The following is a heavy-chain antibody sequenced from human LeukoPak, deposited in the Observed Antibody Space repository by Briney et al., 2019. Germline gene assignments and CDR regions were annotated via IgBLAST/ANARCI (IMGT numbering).Heavy chain of an antibody. D-gene: IGHD3-10*01. CDR2: ISGSGGST. Sequence: GRSLRLSCAASGFTFSSYAMSWVRQAPGKGLEWVSAISGSGGSTYYADSVKGRFTISRDNSKNTLYLQMNSLRAEDTAVYYCAKDLLRYYGSGSTLFDPWGQGTLVTVSS. V-gene: IGHV3-23*01. CDR1: GFTFSSYA. J-gene: IGHJ5*02. CDR3: AKDLLRYYGSGSTLFDP.